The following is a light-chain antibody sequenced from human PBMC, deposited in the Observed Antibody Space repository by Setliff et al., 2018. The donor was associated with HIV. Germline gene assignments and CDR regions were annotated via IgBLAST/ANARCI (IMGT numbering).Light chain of an antibody. V-gene: IGLV2-11*01. Sequence: SALTQPRSVSGSPGQSVTIPCTGTSSDVGSYNFVTWYQQHPGKVPKLIIYDVTRRPSGVPDRFSGSRSGNTASLTISGLQAEDEADYYCSSFAGRLHVFGTGTRSPS. J-gene: IGLJ1*01. CDR1: SSDVGSYNF. CDR3: SSFAGRLHV. CDR2: DVT.